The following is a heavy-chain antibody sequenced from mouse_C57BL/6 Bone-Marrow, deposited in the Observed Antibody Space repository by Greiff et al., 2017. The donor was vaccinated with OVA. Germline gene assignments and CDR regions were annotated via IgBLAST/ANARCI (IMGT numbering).Heavy chain of an antibody. J-gene: IGHJ1*03. D-gene: IGHD2-2*01. CDR2: IYWDDDK. CDR1: GFSLSTSGMG. Sequence: QVTLKESGPGILQSSQTLSLTCSFSGFSLSTSGMGVSWIRQPSGKGLEWLAHIYWDDDKRYNPSLKRRLTISKDTSRNQVFLKITSVDTADTATYDCARRRLGDWYFDVWGTGTTVTVSS. CDR3: ARRRLGDWYFDV. V-gene: IGHV8-12*01.